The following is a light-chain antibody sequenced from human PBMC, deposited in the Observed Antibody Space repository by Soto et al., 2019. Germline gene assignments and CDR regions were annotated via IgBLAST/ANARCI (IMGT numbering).Light chain of an antibody. Sequence: DIVMTQSPLSLPVTPGEPASISCRSSQSLLHSNGYNYLDWYLQKPGQSPQLLIYLGSNRASGVPDRFSGSGSGTDFTLKISCVEAEDVGVYYCMQALQTPKTFGQGTKVAIK. V-gene: IGKV2-28*01. J-gene: IGKJ1*01. CDR1: QSLLHSNGYNY. CDR3: MQALQTPKT. CDR2: LGS.